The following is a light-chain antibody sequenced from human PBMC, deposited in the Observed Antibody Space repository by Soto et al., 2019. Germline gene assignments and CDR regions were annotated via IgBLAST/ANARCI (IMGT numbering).Light chain of an antibody. V-gene: IGLV1-44*01. Sequence: QSVLTQPPSASGTPGQKVTIFCSGSRSNIGDNSVNWYQQIPGRAPKLLIYSNNQRPSGVPDRFSGSKSGTSASLAISGLQSEYEAAYYCAAWDDSLNGYVVFGGGTQLTVL. J-gene: IGLJ2*01. CDR3: AAWDDSLNGYVV. CDR1: RSNIGDNS. CDR2: SNN.